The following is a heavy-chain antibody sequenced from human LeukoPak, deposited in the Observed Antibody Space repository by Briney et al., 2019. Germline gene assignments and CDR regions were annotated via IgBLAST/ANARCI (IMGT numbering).Heavy chain of an antibody. D-gene: IGHD2-21*01. V-gene: IGHV3-23*05. CDR2: FKTKYNQV. CDR1: GFTFSDYA. J-gene: IGHJ4*02. CDR3: ARGDDGRSLDY. Sequence: TGGSLRLSCVASGFTFSDYAMNWVRQAPGKGLEWVSTFKTKYNQVYYAESVRGRFTISTDNSKSTVYLQMNSLRVEDSALYYCARGDDGRSLDYWGQGTRVTVSS.